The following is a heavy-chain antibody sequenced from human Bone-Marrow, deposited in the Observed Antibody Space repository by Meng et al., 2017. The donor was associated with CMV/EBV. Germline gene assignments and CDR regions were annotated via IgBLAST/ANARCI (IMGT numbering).Heavy chain of an antibody. CDR2: ISYDGSNK. D-gene: IGHD3-3*01. CDR1: GFTFSSYA. J-gene: IGHJ6*02. V-gene: IGHV3-30*04. Sequence: GGSLRLSCAASGFTFSSYAMHWVRQTPGKGLEWVAVISYDGSNKYYADSMKGRFTISRDNSKNTLYLQMNSLRAEDTAVYYCARGWVGGRPDELHYYYGMDFWGRGSTVAVSS. CDR3: ARGWVGGRPDELHYYYGMDF.